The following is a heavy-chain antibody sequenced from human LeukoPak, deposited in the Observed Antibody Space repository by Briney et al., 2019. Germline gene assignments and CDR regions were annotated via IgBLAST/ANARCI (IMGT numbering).Heavy chain of an antibody. Sequence: SETLSLTCAVYGGSFSGYYWSWIRQPPGKGLEWIGEINHSGSTNYNPSLKSRVTLSVDTSKNQFSLKLSSVTAADTAVYYCARLSSYYYDSSLDPWGQGTLVTVSS. CDR1: GGSFSGYY. CDR2: INHSGST. CDR3: ARLSSYYYDSSLDP. V-gene: IGHV4-34*01. J-gene: IGHJ5*02. D-gene: IGHD3-22*01.